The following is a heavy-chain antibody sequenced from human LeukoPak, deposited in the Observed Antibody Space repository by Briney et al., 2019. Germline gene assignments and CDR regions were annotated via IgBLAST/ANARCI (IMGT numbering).Heavy chain of an antibody. J-gene: IGHJ4*02. CDR2: IRSKAYGGTT. D-gene: IGHD4-17*01. Sequence: GCSPRLSWAASGCTLGEDSMSWLRQAAGKEQKWVGFIRSKAYGGTTEYAASVKGRFTISRDDSKSIAYLQMNSLKTEDTAVYYCTRVTATTVTIGPPKIWGQGTLVTVSS. CDR3: TRVTATTVTIGPPKI. CDR1: GCTLGEDS. V-gene: IGHV3-49*03.